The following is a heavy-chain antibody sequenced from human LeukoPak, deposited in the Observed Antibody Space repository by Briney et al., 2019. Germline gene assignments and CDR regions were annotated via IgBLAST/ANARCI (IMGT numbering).Heavy chain of an antibody. J-gene: IGHJ4*02. CDR3: ARLFDGRLLDY. D-gene: IGHD1-1*01. CDR1: GGSISSSSYY. CDR2: IYYSGST. Sequence: SETLSLTCTVSGGSISSSSYYWGWTRQPPGKGLEWIGSIYYSGSTYYNPSLKSRVTISVDTSKNQFSLKLSSVTAADTAVYYCARLFDGRLLDYWGQGTLVTVSS. V-gene: IGHV4-39*01.